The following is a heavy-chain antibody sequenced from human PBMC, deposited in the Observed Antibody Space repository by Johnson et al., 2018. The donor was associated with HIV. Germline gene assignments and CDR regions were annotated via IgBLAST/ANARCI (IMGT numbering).Heavy chain of an antibody. V-gene: IGHV3-20*04. Sequence: VQLVESGGGLVQPGRSLRLSCAASGFIIDDYGISWVRQAPGKGLEWVSGINWNGGSIGYADSVKGRFTISRDNAKNSLYLQMNSLRAEDTAVYYCFIAPDAFDIWGQGTMVTVSS. CDR1: GFIIDDYG. CDR2: INWNGGSI. CDR3: FIAPDAFDI. J-gene: IGHJ3*02. D-gene: IGHD6-13*01.